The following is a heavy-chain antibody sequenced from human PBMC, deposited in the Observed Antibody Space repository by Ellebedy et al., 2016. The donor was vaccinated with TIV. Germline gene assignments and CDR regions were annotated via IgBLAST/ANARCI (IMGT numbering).Heavy chain of an antibody. J-gene: IGHJ4*02. CDR2: IIPIFGTA. CDR3: ARELWFGELMFDY. D-gene: IGHD3-10*01. Sequence: ASVKVSCKASGGTFSSYAISWVRQAPGQGLEWMGGIIPIFGTANYAQKFQGRVTMTEDTSTDTAYMELSRLRSDDTAVYYCARELWFGELMFDYWGQGTLVTVSS. V-gene: IGHV1-69*06. CDR1: GGTFSSYA.